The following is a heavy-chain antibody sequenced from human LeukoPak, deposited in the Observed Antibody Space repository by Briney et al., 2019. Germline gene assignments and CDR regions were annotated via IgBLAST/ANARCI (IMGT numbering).Heavy chain of an antibody. CDR1: GFTFSSYE. V-gene: IGHV3-48*03. CDR2: ISSSGSTR. CDR3: ARGHTAVTRHFDF. Sequence: GGSLRLSCAASGFTFSSYEMNWVRQAPGKGLEWVSYISSSGSTRYYAESVKGRFTISRDNAKNSLYLQMNSLRAEDTAVYYCARGHTAVTRHFDFWGQGTLVTVSS. D-gene: IGHD4-17*01. J-gene: IGHJ4*02.